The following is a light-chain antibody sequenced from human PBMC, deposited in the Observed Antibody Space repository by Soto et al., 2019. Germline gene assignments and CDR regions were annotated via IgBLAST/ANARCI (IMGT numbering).Light chain of an antibody. CDR1: QGIRND. J-gene: IGKJ1*01. Sequence: ALQMTQSPSSLSASVGDRVTITCRASQGIRNDLGWYQPKPGKAPKLLIYAASSLQSGVPSSFSGSGSGTDFTLTISSLQPEDFATYYCLQDYNYPPTFGQGTKVEIK. CDR3: LQDYNYPPT. CDR2: AAS. V-gene: IGKV1-6*01.